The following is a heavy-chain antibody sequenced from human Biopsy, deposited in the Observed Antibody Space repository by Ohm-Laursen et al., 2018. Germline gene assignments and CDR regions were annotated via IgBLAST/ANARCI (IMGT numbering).Heavy chain of an antibody. CDR3: ARMPHFDY. J-gene: IGHJ4*02. D-gene: IGHD2-2*01. Sequence: GTLSLTCPVSGGFISGYHWSWIRKSPGKGLEWLAYISYTGGITSNPSLNGRATMSLDTSKNQFSLRLIYVTAADTAVYYCARMPHFDYWGQGILVTVSS. CDR1: GGFISGYH. CDR2: ISYTGGI. V-gene: IGHV4-59*01.